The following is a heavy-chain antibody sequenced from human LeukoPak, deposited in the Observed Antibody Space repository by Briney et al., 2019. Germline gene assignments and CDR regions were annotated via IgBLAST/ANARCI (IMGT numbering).Heavy chain of an antibody. V-gene: IGHV3-30*02. J-gene: IGHJ4*02. D-gene: IGHD4-23*01. CDR1: GFTFSSYW. Sequence: GGSLRLSCAASGFTFSSYWMSWVRQAPGKGLEWVAFIRNDESNEYYADSVKGRFTISRDNSKNTLYLQMNSLRAEDTAVYYCAKVCTMVTTPYYFDYWGQGTLVTVSS. CDR2: IRNDESNE. CDR3: AKVCTMVTTPYYFDY.